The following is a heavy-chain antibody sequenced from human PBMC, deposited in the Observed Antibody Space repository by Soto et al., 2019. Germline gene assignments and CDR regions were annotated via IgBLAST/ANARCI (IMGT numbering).Heavy chain of an antibody. CDR3: SKAGLGGIGRWFDS. D-gene: IGHD3-16*01. V-gene: IGHV6-1*01. CDR1: GDSVSGKSAA. Sequence: SQTLSLTCAISGDSVSGKSAAWNWIRQSPSRGLEWLGRTYYRSKWYNDYAVSVKSRITINPDTSKNQFSLQLNSVTPEDTAVYYCSKAGLGGIGRWFDSCGQGSLVTVSS. CDR2: TYYRSKWYN. J-gene: IGHJ5*01.